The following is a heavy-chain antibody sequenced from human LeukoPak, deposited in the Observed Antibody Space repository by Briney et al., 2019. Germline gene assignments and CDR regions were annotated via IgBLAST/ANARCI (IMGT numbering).Heavy chain of an antibody. CDR1: GFSVSNFY. J-gene: IGHJ4*02. CDR2: IYTSGTT. Sequence: GGSLRLSCAASGFSVSNFYMSWVRQAPGKGLEWVSVIYTSGTTYYSDSVKGRFTISRDNSKNTLYLQMNSLRAEDTAVYYCARVTGDYDFWSGLYFDYWGQGALLTVSP. D-gene: IGHD3-3*01. CDR3: ARVTGDYDFWSGLYFDY. V-gene: IGHV3-66*01.